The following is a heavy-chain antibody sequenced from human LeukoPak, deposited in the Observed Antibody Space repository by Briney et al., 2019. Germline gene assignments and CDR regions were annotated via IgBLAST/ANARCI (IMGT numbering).Heavy chain of an antibody. CDR1: GFIFSSYG. CDR3: TYGSGSYPWDYFDY. V-gene: IGHV3-23*01. J-gene: IGHJ4*02. D-gene: IGHD3-10*01. Sequence: PGGSLRLSCAASGFIFSSYGMSWVRQAPGKGLEWVSAISGSGGGPYYADSVKGRFTISRDNSKNTLYLQMNSLRAEDTAVYYCTYGSGSYPWDYFDYWGQGTLVTVSS. CDR2: ISGSGGGP.